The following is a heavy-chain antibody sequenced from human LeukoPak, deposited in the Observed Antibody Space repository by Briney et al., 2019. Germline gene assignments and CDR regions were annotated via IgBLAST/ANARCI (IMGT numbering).Heavy chain of an antibody. CDR2: INPDYGGT. J-gene: IGHJ4*02. D-gene: IGHD5-24*01. CDR3: ARVEMGSISDFDY. V-gene: IGHV1-2*02. Sequence: ASVKVSCKSSGYSFISYYVHWVRQAPGQGREWMGWINPDYGGTSYAEKFQGRVTMTRDKSISTAYVELSRLRSDDTAVYYCARVEMGSISDFDYWGQGTLITVSS. CDR1: GYSFISYY.